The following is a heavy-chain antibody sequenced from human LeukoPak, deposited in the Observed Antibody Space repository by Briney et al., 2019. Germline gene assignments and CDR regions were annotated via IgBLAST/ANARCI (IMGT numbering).Heavy chain of an antibody. CDR3: ARIRGGPIDY. CDR1: GFTFSSYG. Sequence: GGSLRLSCAASGFTFSSYGMHWVRQAPGKGLEWVAVISYDGTDIYYADSVKGRFTISRDTSKNSLYLQMNSLRPEDTAVFYCARIRGGPIDYWGQGTLVTVSS. V-gene: IGHV3-30*19. D-gene: IGHD3-16*01. CDR2: ISYDGTDI. J-gene: IGHJ4*02.